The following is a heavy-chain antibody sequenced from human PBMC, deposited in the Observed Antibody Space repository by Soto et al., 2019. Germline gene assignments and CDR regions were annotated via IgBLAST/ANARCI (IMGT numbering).Heavy chain of an antibody. Sequence: WTWIRQSPGKGLEWIGEINHGGDTTYNPSLKSRVTISIDTSKNHFSLNLSSVTAADTAVYYCARGGGYCSSVSCFAANDYWGQGTLVIVSS. D-gene: IGHD2-2*01. CDR3: ARGGGYCSSVSCFAANDY. CDR2: INHGGDT. J-gene: IGHJ4*02. V-gene: IGHV4-34*01.